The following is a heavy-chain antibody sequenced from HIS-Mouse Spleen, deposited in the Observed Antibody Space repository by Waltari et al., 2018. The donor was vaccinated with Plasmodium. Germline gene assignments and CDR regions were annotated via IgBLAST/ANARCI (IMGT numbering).Heavy chain of an antibody. J-gene: IGHJ4*02. CDR2: IRGSGGRQ. V-gene: IGHV3-23*01. D-gene: IGHD7-27*01. Sequence: EVQLLESGGGLVQPGGSLRLSCAASGFTFSSYAMRWVRQAPGKGWGVGAAIRGSGGRQSYADSVKGRFTISSDNSKNTLYLQMNSLRAEDTAVYYCAKSSKGTGDLWDYWGQGTLVTVSS. CDR3: AKSSKGTGDLWDY. CDR1: GFTFSSYA.